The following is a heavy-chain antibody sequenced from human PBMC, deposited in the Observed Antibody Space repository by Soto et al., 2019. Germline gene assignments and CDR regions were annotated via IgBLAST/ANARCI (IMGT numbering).Heavy chain of an antibody. J-gene: IGHJ4*02. V-gene: IGHV3-53*01. CDR1: GFTVSSNY. CDR3: ARGRYYYDRTGPH. D-gene: IGHD3-10*02. Sequence: PGGSLRLSCAVSGFTVSSNYMSWVRQAPGKGLEWVSVIYSGGSTYYADSVKGRFTISRDNGKNSLFLQMNSLRVEDTAVYYCARGRYYYDRTGPHWGQGTLVTVSS. CDR2: IYSGGST.